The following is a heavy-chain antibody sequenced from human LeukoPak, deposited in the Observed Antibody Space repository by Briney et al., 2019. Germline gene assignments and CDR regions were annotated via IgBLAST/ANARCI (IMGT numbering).Heavy chain of an antibody. D-gene: IGHD3-9*01. Sequence: ASVKVSCKASGYTFTSNSISWVRQAPGQGLEWMGWISAYNGNTNYAQKLQGRVIMTTDTSTSTAYMELRSLRSDDTAVYYCARDGRILRYFDWSPGHWFDPWGQGTLVTVSS. J-gene: IGHJ5*02. CDR3: ARDGRILRYFDWSPGHWFDP. CDR1: GYTFTSNS. V-gene: IGHV1-18*01. CDR2: ISAYNGNT.